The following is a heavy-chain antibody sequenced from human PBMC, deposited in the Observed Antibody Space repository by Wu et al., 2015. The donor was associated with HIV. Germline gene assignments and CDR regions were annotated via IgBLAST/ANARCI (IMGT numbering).Heavy chain of an antibody. J-gene: IGHJ5*02. D-gene: IGHD5-18*01. Sequence: QVQLVQSGAEVKKPGASVKVSCKASGYTFTDYYIYWVRQAPGQGLEWMGWINPKSGGTNYAQDFQGRVTITADESTSTAYMELSSLRSEDTAVYYCARAGRRGYSYGYENWFDPWGQGTLVTVSS. CDR3: ARAGRRGYSYGYENWFDP. CDR2: INPKSGGT. CDR1: GYTFTDYY. V-gene: IGHV1-2*02.